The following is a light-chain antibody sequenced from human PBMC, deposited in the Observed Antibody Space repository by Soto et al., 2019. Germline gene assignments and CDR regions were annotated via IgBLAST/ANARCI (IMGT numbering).Light chain of an antibody. V-gene: IGKV3-11*01. CDR3: QQRSHWIT. CDR2: DAS. Sequence: VLTQSPATLSLSPGERATLSCRASQSISRYLAWYQQKPGQAPRLLIYDASNRATGIPVRFSGSGSGTDFTLTISSLEPEDFAVYYCQQRSHWITFGQGTRLEIK. J-gene: IGKJ5*01. CDR1: QSISRY.